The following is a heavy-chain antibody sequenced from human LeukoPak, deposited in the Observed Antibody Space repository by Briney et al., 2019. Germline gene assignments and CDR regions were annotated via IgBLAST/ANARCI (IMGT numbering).Heavy chain of an antibody. CDR1: GYTFTSYG. D-gene: IGHD6-6*01. CDR2: ISAYNGNT. V-gene: IGHV1-18*01. CDR3: ARHEKPGRYSSSSSLDY. J-gene: IGHJ4*02. Sequence: VASVKVSCKASGYTFTSYGISWVRQAPGQGLEWMGWISAYNGNTNYAQKLQGRVTMTTDTSTSTAYMELRSLRPDDTAVYYCARHEKPGRYSSSSSLDYWGQGTLVTVSS.